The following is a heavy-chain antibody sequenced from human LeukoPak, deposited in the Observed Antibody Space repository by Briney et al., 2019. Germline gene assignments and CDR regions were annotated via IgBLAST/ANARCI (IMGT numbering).Heavy chain of an antibody. CDR1: GFTFDDYA. CDR3: AKDIGMVRGYYFDY. D-gene: IGHD3-10*01. V-gene: IGHV3-9*03. Sequence: GRSLRLSCAASGFTFDDYAMHWVRQAPGRGLEGVSGISWNSGSIGYADSVKGRFTISRDNAKNSLYLQMNSLRAEDMALYYCAKDIGMVRGYYFDYWGQGTLVTVSS. J-gene: IGHJ4*02. CDR2: ISWNSGSI.